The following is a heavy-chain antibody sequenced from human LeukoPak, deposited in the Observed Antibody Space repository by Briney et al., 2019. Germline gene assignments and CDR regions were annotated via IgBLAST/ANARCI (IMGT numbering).Heavy chain of an antibody. V-gene: IGHV3-9*01. CDR2: ISWNSGSI. Sequence: GGSLRLSCAAPGFTFSSYAMHWVRQAPGKGLEWVSGISWNSGSIGYADSVKGRFTISRDNAKNSLYLQMNSLRAEDTALYYCAKDIGYYGSGSPGADIWGQGTMVTVSS. D-gene: IGHD3-10*01. J-gene: IGHJ3*02. CDR3: AKDIGYYGSGSPGADI. CDR1: GFTFSSYA.